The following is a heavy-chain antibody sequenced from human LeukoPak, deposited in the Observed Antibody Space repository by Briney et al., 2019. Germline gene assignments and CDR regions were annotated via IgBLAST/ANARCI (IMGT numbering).Heavy chain of an antibody. CDR1: GGSISSGGYY. V-gene: IGHV4-31*03. CDR3: ARAPSQVSSWYSRGYWFDP. Sequence: PSQTLSLTCTVSGGSISSGGYYWSWIRQHPGKGLEWIGYIYYSGSTYYNPSLKSRVTISVDTSKNQFSLKLSSVTAADTAVYYCARAPSQVSSWYSRGYWFDPWGQGTLVTVSS. J-gene: IGHJ5*02. D-gene: IGHD6-13*01. CDR2: IYYSGST.